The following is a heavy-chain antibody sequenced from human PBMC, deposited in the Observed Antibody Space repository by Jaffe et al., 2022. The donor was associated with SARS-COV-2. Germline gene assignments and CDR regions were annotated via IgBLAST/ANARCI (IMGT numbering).Heavy chain of an antibody. Sequence: EVQLVESGGGLVQPGGSLRLSCAASGFTFSSYWMSWVRQAPGKGLEWVANIKQDGSEKYYVDSVKGRFTISRDNAKNSLYLQMNSLRAEDTAVYYCARESVWQWLVPGAFDIWGQGTMVTVSS. CDR2: IKQDGSEK. V-gene: IGHV3-7*01. CDR1: GFTFSSYW. D-gene: IGHD6-19*01. CDR3: ARESVWQWLVPGAFDI. J-gene: IGHJ3*02.